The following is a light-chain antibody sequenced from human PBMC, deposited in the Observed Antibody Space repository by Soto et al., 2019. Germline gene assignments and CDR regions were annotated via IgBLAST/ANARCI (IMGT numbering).Light chain of an antibody. CDR2: VAS. CDR3: QQYDNLPIT. V-gene: IGKV1-33*01. Sequence: DIQMTQSPSSLSASVGDRVTITCQARQDISNYLNWYQQKPRKAPKLLIYVASNLETGDPSRFSGSGSGTDFTFTISTLQPEDIATYYCQQYDNLPITFGPGTKVDIK. J-gene: IGKJ3*01. CDR1: QDISNY.